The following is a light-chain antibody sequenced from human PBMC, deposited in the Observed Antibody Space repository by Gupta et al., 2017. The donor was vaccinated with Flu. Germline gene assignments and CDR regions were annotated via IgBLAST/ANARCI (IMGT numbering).Light chain of an antibody. CDR1: QDISSW. J-gene: IGKJ1*01. V-gene: IGKV1-12*01. CDR2: DAS. CDR3: QQANSLPKT. Sequence: PSSVSASLGDRVTITCRASQDISSWLAWYQQKPGKAPKLLIYDASSLQSGVPSRFSGSGAETDFSLVISSLQPEDFATYYCQQANSLPKTFGQGTKVEIK.